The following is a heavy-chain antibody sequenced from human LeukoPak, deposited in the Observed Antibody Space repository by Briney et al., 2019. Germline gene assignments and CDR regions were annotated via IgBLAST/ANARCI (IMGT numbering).Heavy chain of an antibody. D-gene: IGHD1-26*01. Sequence: GGSLRLSCAASGFTDSSNCMSWVRQAPGKGLEWVSIIYSGGSTYYADSVKGRFTISRDNSKNTLYLQMNSLRAEDTAVYYCARAGYYGLNAFDVWGQGTMVSVSS. V-gene: IGHV3-53*01. CDR2: IYSGGST. CDR3: ARAGYYGLNAFDV. CDR1: GFTDSSNC. J-gene: IGHJ3*01.